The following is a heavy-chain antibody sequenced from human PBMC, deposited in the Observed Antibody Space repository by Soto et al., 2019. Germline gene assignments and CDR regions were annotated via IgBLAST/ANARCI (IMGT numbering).Heavy chain of an antibody. J-gene: IGHJ4*02. Sequence: GGSLRLSCAASGFTFSSYAMSWLRQAPGKGLEWVSAISGSGGSTYYADSVKGRFTISRDNSKNTLYLQMNSLRAEDTAVYYCAKISYYYDSSGYSYWGQGTLVTVSS. CDR1: GFTFSSYA. CDR2: ISGSGGST. V-gene: IGHV3-23*01. CDR3: AKISYYYDSSGYSY. D-gene: IGHD3-22*01.